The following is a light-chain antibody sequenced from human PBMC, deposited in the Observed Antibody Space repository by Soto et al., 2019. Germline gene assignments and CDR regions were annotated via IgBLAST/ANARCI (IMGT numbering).Light chain of an antibody. CDR1: QGVSSY. J-gene: IGKJ4*01. CDR3: QQRSNWPSLT. V-gene: IGKV3-11*01. Sequence: EIVLTQSPATLSLSPGERATLSCRASQGVSSYLAWYQQKPGQAPRLLIYDASNRATGIPARFSGSGSGTYFTLTISSLEPEDFAVYYCQQRSNWPSLTFG. CDR2: DAS.